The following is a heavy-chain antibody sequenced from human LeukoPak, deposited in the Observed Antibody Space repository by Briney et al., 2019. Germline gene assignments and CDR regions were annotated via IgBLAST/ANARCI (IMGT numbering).Heavy chain of an antibody. J-gene: IGHJ4*02. CDR2: IYYSGST. CDR1: GGSISSGGYY. Sequence: SETLSLTCTVSGGSISSGGYYWSWIRQHPGKGLEWIGYIYYSGSTYYNPSLKSRVTISVDTSKNQFSLKLSSVTAADTAVYYCARERDGYPDYWGQGTLVTVSS. D-gene: IGHD5-24*01. V-gene: IGHV4-31*03. CDR3: ARERDGYPDY.